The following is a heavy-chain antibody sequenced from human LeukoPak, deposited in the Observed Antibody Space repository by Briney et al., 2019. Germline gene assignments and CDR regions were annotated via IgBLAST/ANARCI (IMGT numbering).Heavy chain of an antibody. CDR3: AKAEDELSST. CDR2: ISYDGSNK. V-gene: IGHV3-30*18. D-gene: IGHD1-7*01. Sequence: PGGSLRLSCAASGFTFSSYGMHWVRQAPGKGLEWVAVISYDGSNKYYADSVKGRFTISRDNSKNTLYLQMNSLRAEDTAVYYCAKAEDELSSTWGQGTLVTVSS. CDR1: GFTFSSYG. J-gene: IGHJ4*02.